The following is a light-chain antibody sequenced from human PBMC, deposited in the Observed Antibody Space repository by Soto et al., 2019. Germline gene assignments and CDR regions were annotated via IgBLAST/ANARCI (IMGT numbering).Light chain of an antibody. Sequence: EIVMTQTPLSLPVTPGDPASISCRSSQSLLHSNGYNYLDWYQQKPGQAPRLLIYGASSRATGIPGRFSGSGSGTDFTLTISGLEPEDFAVYYCQQYGNSRGTFGQGTKVDI. J-gene: IGKJ1*01. CDR1: QSLLHSNGYNY. CDR2: GAS. CDR3: QQYGNSRGT. V-gene: IGKV3-20*01.